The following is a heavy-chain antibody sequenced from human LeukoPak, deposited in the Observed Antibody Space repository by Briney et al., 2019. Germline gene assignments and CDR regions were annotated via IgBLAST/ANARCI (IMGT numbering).Heavy chain of an antibody. CDR3: DLVVPAADNFDY. D-gene: IGHD2-2*01. J-gene: IGHJ4*02. V-gene: IGHV1-18*01. CDR2: ISAYNGNT. CDR1: GYTFTSYG. Sequence: ASVKVSCKASGYTFTSYGISWVRQAPGQGLEWMGWISAYNGNTNYAQKLQGRVTMTTDTSTSTAYMELRSLRSDDTVVYYCDLVVPAADNFDYWGQGTLVTVSS.